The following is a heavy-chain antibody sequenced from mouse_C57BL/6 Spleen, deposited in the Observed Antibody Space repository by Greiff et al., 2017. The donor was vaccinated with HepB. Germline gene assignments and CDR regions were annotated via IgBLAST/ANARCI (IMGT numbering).Heavy chain of an antibody. CDR2: INPSTGGT. D-gene: IGHD1-1*01. CDR3: ARSLITTVVATDYFDY. J-gene: IGHJ2*01. CDR1: GYSFPGYY. V-gene: IGHV1-42*01. Sequence: VQLQQSGPELVKPGASVKISCKASGYSFPGYYMNWVKQSPEKSLEWIGEINPSTGGTTYNQKFKAKATLTVDKSSSTAYMQLKSLTSEDSAVYYCARSLITTVVATDYFDYWGQGTTLTVSS.